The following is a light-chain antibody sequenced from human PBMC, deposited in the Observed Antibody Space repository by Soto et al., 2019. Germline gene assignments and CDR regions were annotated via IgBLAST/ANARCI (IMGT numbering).Light chain of an antibody. J-gene: IGKJ1*01. CDR1: QSISSN. Sequence: ETVMTQSPATLSVSPGERATLSCRASQSISSNLAWFQQKPGQAPRLLIYDASTMATGFPARFSGSGSGTEFTLTISSLQPDDFATYYCQQYDSYPWTFGQGTKVDIK. V-gene: IGKV3-15*01. CDR2: DAS. CDR3: QQYDSYPWT.